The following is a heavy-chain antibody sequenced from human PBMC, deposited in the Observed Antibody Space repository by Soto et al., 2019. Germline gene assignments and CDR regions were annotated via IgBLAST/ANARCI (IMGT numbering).Heavy chain of an antibody. D-gene: IGHD6-6*01. CDR1: GYAFTTYG. V-gene: IGHV1-18*01. CDR2: IGAHNGNT. Sequence: QVPLVQSGAEVKKPGASVKVSCQASGYAFTTYGITWVRQAPGQGLEWMGWIGAHNGNTNYARKLQGRVTVTRDTSTRTAYMELRSLGSDDTAVYYCARGRDGDYWGQGALVTVSS. J-gene: IGHJ4*02. CDR3: ARGRDGDY.